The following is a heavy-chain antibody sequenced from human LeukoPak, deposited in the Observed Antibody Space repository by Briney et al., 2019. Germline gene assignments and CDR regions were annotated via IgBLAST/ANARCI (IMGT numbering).Heavy chain of an antibody. CDR3: VKKGDTMVRGVIDY. J-gene: IGHJ4*02. D-gene: IGHD3-10*01. CDR1: GFTFSTFA. V-gene: IGHV3-23*01. CDR2: ISGSSGTT. Sequence: HTGGSLRLSCAASGFTFSTFAMSWVRQAPGKGLEWVSSISGSSGTTYYADSVKGRFTISRDNSRNTLYLQMSSLRAEDTAVYYCVKKGDTMVRGVIDYWGQGTLVTVSS.